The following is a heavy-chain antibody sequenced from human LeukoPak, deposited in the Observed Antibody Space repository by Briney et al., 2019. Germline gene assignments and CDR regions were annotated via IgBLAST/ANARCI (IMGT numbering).Heavy chain of an antibody. CDR1: GFTLSSYG. J-gene: IGHJ4*02. Sequence: GGSLGLSCAASGFTLSSYGMSWVRQAPGKGLEWVSSITGSSGYTYYADSVRGRFAISRDNSKNTVFLQMNSLRAEDTAVYYCAKTYYFDSSGYWSAYYFDKWGQGTLVTVSS. V-gene: IGHV3-23*01. CDR3: AKTYYFDSSGYWSAYYFDK. CDR2: ITGSSGYT. D-gene: IGHD3-22*01.